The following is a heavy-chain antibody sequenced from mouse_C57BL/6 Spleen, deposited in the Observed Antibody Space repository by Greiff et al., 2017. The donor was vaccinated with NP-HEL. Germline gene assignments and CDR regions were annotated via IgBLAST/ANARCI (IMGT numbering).Heavy chain of an antibody. CDR3: ARGRPGAMDY. V-gene: IGHV1-82*01. CDR2: IYPGDGDT. Sequence: VKLQESGPELVKPGASVKISCKASGYAFSSSWMNWVKQRPGKGLEWIGRIYPGDGDTNYNGKFKGKATLTADKSSSTAYMQLSSLTSEDSAVYFCARGRPGAMDYWGQGTSVTVSS. J-gene: IGHJ4*01. CDR1: GYAFSSSW.